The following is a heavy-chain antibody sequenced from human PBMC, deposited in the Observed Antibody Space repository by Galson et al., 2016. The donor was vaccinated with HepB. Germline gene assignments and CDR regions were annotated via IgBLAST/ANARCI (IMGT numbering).Heavy chain of an antibody. Sequence: SLRLSCAVSGFTFSSYGMHWVRQAPGTGLEWVAVISYDGRNKYYADSVKGRFTNSRENSKNTLYLQMNSLGAEDSALYYCAKPITIFGVVPTGAFDIWAQGTMVTVSS. CDR1: GFTFSSYG. CDR2: ISYDGRNK. V-gene: IGHV3-30*18. CDR3: AKPITIFGVVPTGAFDI. J-gene: IGHJ3*02. D-gene: IGHD3-3*01.